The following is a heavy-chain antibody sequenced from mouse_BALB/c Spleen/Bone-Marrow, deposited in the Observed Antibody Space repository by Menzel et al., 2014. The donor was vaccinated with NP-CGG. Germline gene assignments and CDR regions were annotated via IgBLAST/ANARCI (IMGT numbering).Heavy chain of an antibody. Sequence: EVKLMESGGGLVKVGESLKLSCAASGFTFSTYYMSWARQTPEKRLELVAAIYTNDGSTYYPDTVKGRFAISRDNAKNTLYLQMSSLKSEDTALYYCARRAFYALDYWGQGTSVTVSS. CDR2: IYTNDGST. V-gene: IGHV5-6-2*01. CDR1: GFTFSTYY. J-gene: IGHJ4*01. CDR3: ARRAFYALDY.